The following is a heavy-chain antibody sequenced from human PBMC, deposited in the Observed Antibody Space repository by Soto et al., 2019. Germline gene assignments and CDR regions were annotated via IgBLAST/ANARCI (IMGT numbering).Heavy chain of an antibody. CDR2: IHYSGST. D-gene: IGHD1-1*01. J-gene: IGHJ2*01. V-gene: IGHV4-59*01. Sequence: QVQLQESGPGLVKPSETLSLTCTVSGGSINNYFWNWIRQPPGKGLEWIGYIHYSGSTHYNPSLKSRITISVDSSKNQFSLKLASVTAADTAVYYCARDRRIGNHNFWYHDLWGRGTLVTVSS. CDR1: GGSINNYF. CDR3: ARDRRIGNHNFWYHDL.